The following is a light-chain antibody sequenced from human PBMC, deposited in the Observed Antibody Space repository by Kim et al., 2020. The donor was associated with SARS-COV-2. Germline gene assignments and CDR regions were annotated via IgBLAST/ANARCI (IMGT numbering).Light chain of an antibody. V-gene: IGLV2-14*01. CDR3: NSYTSSTSDV. Sequence: QSALTQPASVSGSPGQSFTISCTGTSSDVGHYNSVSWYQQHPGKAPKLMIYDVTKRPSGVSIRFSGSKSGNTASLTISGLQAEDEADYYCNSYTSSTSDVFGTGTKVTVL. J-gene: IGLJ1*01. CDR1: SSDVGHYNS. CDR2: DVT.